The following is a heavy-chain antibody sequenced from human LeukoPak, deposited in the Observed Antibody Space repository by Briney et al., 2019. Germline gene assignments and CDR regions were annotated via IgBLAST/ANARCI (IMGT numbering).Heavy chain of an antibody. D-gene: IGHD6-13*01. CDR3: ALGYSSSWFYFDY. CDR1: GFTFSSYA. Sequence: PGGSLRLSCAASGFTFSSYAMHWVRQAPGKGLEYVSTISDNGGSTYYANSVKGRFTISRDNSKNTLYLQMGSLRAEDMAVYYCALGYSSSWFYFDYWGQGSLVTVSS. J-gene: IGHJ4*02. V-gene: IGHV3-64*01. CDR2: ISDNGGST.